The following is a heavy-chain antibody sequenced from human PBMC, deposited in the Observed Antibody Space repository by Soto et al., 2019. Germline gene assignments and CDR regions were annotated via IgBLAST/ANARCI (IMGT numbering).Heavy chain of an antibody. CDR3: ARDPYDYIWWSYDYYHMDV. D-gene: IGHD3-16*01. CDR2: INAGNGNT. Sequence: ASVKVSCKASGYTFTSYAMHWVRQAPGQRLEWMGWINAGNGNTKYSQKFQGRVTITRDTSASTAYMELSSLRSEDTAVYYCARDPYDYIWWSYDYYHMDVWGKGTTVTVSS. V-gene: IGHV1-3*01. CDR1: GYTFTSYA. J-gene: IGHJ6*03.